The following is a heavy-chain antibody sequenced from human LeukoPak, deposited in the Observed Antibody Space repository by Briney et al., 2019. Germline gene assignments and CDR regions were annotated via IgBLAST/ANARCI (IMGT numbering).Heavy chain of an antibody. CDR3: ARGSWNYEFDY. Sequence: PSETLSLTCTVSGGSISSGGYYWSWTRQHPGNGLEWIGYIYYSGSTYYNPSLKSRVTISVDTSKNQFSLKLSSVTAADTAVYYCARGSWNYEFDYWGQGTLVTVSS. D-gene: IGHD1-7*01. V-gene: IGHV4-31*03. J-gene: IGHJ4*02. CDR1: GGSISSGGYY. CDR2: IYYSGST.